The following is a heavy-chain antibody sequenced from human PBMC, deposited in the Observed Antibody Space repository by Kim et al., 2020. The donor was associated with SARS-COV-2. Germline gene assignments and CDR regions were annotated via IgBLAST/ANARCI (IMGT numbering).Heavy chain of an antibody. Sequence: VKGRFTISRDNSKNTLYLQMNSLRAEDTAVYYCAKGPINYYGSGENAFDIWGQGTMVTVSS. V-gene: IGHV3-33*06. J-gene: IGHJ3*02. D-gene: IGHD3-10*01. CDR3: AKGPINYYGSGENAFDI.